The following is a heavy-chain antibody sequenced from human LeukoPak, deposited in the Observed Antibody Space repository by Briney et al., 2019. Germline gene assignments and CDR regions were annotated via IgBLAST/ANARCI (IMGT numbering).Heavy chain of an antibody. CDR2: INHSGST. J-gene: IGHJ4*02. CDR1: GGSFSGYY. V-gene: IGHV4-34*01. CDR3: ATCYGGNSFDY. D-gene: IGHD4-23*01. Sequence: PSETLSLTCAVYGGSFSGYYWSWIRQPPGKGLEWIGEINHSGSTNYNPSLKSRVTISVDTSKNQFSLKLSSVTAADTAVYYCATCYGGNSFDYWGQGTLVTVSS.